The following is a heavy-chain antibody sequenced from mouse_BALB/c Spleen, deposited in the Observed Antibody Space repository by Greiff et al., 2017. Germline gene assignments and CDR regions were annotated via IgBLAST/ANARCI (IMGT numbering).Heavy chain of an antibody. CDR2: INPSSGYT. CDR1: GYTFTSYT. D-gene: IGHD1-2*01. J-gene: IGHJ4*01. Sequence: VQRVESGAELARPGASVKMSCKASGYTFTSYTMHWVKQRPGQGLEWIGYINPSSGYTNYNQKFKDKATLTANKSSSTAYMQLSSLTSEDSAVYYCARWTTATDAMDYWGQGTSVTVSS. V-gene: IGHV1-4*01. CDR3: ARWTTATDAMDY.